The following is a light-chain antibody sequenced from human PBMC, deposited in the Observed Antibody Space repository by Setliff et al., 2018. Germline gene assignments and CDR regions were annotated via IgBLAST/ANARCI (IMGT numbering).Light chain of an antibody. J-gene: IGLJ1*01. CDR3: CSYAGSYTLYV. CDR2: EVS. V-gene: IGLV2-11*01. Sequence: QSALTQPRSVSGSPGQSVTISCTGTSSDVGGYNYVSWYQQHPGKAPKLMIYEVSKRPSGVPDRFSGSKSGNTASLIISGLQAEDEADYYCCSYAGSYTLYVFGTGTKV. CDR1: SSDVGGYNY.